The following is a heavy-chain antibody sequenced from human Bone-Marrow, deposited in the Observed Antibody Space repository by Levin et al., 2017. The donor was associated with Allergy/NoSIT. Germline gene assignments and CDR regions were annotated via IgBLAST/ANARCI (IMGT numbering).Heavy chain of an antibody. D-gene: IGHD3-10*01. Sequence: SETLSLTCTVSGGSISNSGYYWCWIRQPPGTGLEWIGSIYYSGSTYYNPSLTSRVTISVDTSKNHFSLRLSSVTAADTAIYYCATHPYGSGSYYNDLYWGQGTLVTVSS. CDR2: IYYSGST. CDR1: GGSISNSGYY. V-gene: IGHV4-39*02. J-gene: IGHJ4*02. CDR3: ATHPYGSGSYYNDLY.